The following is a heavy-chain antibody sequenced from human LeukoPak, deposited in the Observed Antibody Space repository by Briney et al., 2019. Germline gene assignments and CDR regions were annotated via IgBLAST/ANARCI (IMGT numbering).Heavy chain of an antibody. V-gene: IGHV3-53*01. J-gene: IGHJ5*02. CDR3: AKDLSSHYDFWSGYYPGWFDP. D-gene: IGHD3-3*01. CDR2: IYSCGGT. CDR1: GFTVSSNY. Sequence: GGSLRLSCAASGFTVSSNYMSWVRQAPGKGLEWVSVIYSCGGTYYADSVKGRFTISRDNSKNTLYLQMNSLRAEDTAVYYCAKDLSSHYDFWSGYYPGWFDPWGQGTLVTVSS.